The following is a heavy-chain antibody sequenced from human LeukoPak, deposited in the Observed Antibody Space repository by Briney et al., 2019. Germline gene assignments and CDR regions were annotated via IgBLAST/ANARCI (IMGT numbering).Heavy chain of an antibody. D-gene: IGHD4-17*01. CDR1: GGSISSSSYY. CDR2: IYYSGST. J-gene: IGHJ4*02. Sequence: SETLSLTCTVSGGSISSSSYYWGWIRQPPGKGLEWIGSIYYSGSTYYNPSLKSRVTISVDTSKNQFSLKLSSVTAADTAVYYCARVPKVLEYGGYFDYWGQGTLVTVSS. CDR3: ARVPKVLEYGGYFDY. V-gene: IGHV4-39*07.